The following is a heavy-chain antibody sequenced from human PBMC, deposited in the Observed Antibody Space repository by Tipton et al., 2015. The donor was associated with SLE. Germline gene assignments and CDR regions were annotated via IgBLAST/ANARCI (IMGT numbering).Heavy chain of an antibody. D-gene: IGHD7-27*01. CDR2: INHSGST. V-gene: IGHV4-34*01. CDR1: GGSFSGYY. J-gene: IGHJ4*02. Sequence: TLSLTCAVYGGSFSGYYWSWIRQPPGKGLEWIGEINHSGSTNYNPSLKSRVTISVDTSKNQFSLKLSSVTAADTAVYYCATNWGWDSRPGVTPLDYWGQGTLVTVSS. CDR3: ATNWGWDSRPGVTPLDY.